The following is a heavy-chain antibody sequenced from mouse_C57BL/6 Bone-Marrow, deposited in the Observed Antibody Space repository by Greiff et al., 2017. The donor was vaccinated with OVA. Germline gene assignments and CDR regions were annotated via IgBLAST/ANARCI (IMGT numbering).Heavy chain of an antibody. Sequence: VQLQQSGPELVKPGASVKISCKASGYTFTDYYMNWVKQSHGKSLEWIGDINPNNGGTSYNQKFKGKATLTVDKSSSTAYMELRSLTSEDSAVYYCARGISSGYFDVWGTGTTVTVSS. CDR3: ARGISSGYFDV. D-gene: IGHD6-1*01. J-gene: IGHJ1*03. CDR1: GYTFTDYY. V-gene: IGHV1-26*01. CDR2: INPNNGGT.